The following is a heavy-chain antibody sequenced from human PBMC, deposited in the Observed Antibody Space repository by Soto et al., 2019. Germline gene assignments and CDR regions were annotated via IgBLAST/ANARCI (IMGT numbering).Heavy chain of an antibody. J-gene: IGHJ6*02. Sequence: SETLSLTCAVYGGSFSGYYWSWIRQPPGKGLEWIGEINHSGSTNYNPSLKSRVTISVDTSKNQFSLKLSSVTAADTAVYYCARSRYYYGSGSYYYYYGMDVWGQGTTVTVSS. V-gene: IGHV4-34*01. CDR1: GGSFSGYY. CDR2: INHSGST. D-gene: IGHD3-10*01. CDR3: ARSRYYYGSGSYYYYYGMDV.